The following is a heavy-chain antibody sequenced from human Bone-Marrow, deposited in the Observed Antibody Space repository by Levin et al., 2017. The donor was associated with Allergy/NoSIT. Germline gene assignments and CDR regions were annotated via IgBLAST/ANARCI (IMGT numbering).Heavy chain of an antibody. CDR1: GGSINSGDYY. D-gene: IGHD3-10*01. CDR2: IYYSGST. J-gene: IGHJ1*01. Sequence: LRLSCTVSGGSINSGDYYWTWIRQPPGKGLEWIGYIYYSGSTYYNPSLKSRVTISLDTSKNQFSLKLSSVTAADTAMYYCASGSGSYSSWGQGTLVTVSS. V-gene: IGHV4-30-4*01. CDR3: ASGSGSYSS.